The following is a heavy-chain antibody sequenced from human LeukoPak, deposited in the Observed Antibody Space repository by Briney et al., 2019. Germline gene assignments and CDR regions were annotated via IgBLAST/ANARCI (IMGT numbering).Heavy chain of an antibody. CDR2: INHSGGT. Sequence: SETLSLTCTVSGGSISSSSYYWSWIRQPPGKGLEWIGEINHSGGTNYNPSLKSRVTISVDTSKNQFSLKLSSVTAADTAVYYCARGGYSSSWYKWNWFDPWGQGTLVTVSS. D-gene: IGHD6-13*01. CDR1: GGSISSSSYY. CDR3: ARGGYSSSWYKWNWFDP. J-gene: IGHJ5*02. V-gene: IGHV4-39*07.